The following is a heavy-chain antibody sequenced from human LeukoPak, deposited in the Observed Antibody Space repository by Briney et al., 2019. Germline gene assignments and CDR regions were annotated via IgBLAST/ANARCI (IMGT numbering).Heavy chain of an antibody. CDR2: IYSGGNT. J-gene: IGHJ4*02. V-gene: IGHV3-66*01. D-gene: IGHD1-26*01. Sequence: GGSLRLSCAASGFTVSSNFMTWVRQAPGKGLEWVSVIYSGGNTYYADSVKGRFTISRDNAKNTLYLQMNSLKAEDTAVYHCARVFSGPYYLDSWGQGTLVTVSS. CDR3: ARVFSGPYYLDS. CDR1: GFTVSSNF.